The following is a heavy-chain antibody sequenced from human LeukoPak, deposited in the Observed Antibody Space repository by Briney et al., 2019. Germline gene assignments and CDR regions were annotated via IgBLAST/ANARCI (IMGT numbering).Heavy chain of an antibody. J-gene: IGHJ4*02. CDR2: ISAYNGNT. CDR3: ARHYDFWSGPYYFDY. Sequence: AASVKVSCKASGYTFTSYGISWVRQAPGQGLEWMGWISAYNGNTNYAQKLQGRVTMTTDTSTSTAYMELRSLRSDDTAVYYCARHYDFWSGPYYFDYWGQGTLVTVS. V-gene: IGHV1-18*01. CDR1: GYTFTSYG. D-gene: IGHD3-3*01.